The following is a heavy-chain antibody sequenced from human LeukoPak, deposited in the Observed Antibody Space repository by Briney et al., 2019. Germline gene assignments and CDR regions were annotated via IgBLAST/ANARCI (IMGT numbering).Heavy chain of an antibody. CDR3: ARDRSLGIIDY. D-gene: IGHD3-16*01. CDR2: IYYSGST. V-gene: IGHV4-59*01. Sequence: LETLSLTGIVSGDSISSYYWSWIRQPPGKGLEWIGYIYYSGSTNYNPSLKSRVTISVDASKNHFSLKLSSVTAADTAVYYCARDRSLGIIDYWGQGTLVTVSS. CDR1: GDSISSYY. J-gene: IGHJ4*02.